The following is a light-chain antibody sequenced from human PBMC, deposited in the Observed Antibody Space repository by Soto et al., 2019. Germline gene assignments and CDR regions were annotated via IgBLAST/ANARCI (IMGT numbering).Light chain of an antibody. Sequence: EIVMTQSPATLSVSPGERATLSCRASQSVSSNLACYQQKTGQAPTLLIYGASTSAPGITARFSGSGSGTAVTILTSSRLDEDVVAYYCQQYNNWPRYTFGQGTKLEIK. J-gene: IGKJ2*01. CDR3: QQYNNWPRYT. CDR2: GAS. V-gene: IGKV3-15*01. CDR1: QSVSSN.